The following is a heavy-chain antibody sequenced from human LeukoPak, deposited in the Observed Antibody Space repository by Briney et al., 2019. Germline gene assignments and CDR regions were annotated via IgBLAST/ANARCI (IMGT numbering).Heavy chain of an antibody. CDR3: ARNIVGATFGF. V-gene: IGHV1-2*02. CDR1: GYTFTDYY. Sequence: GASVKVSCEASGYTFTDYYVHWVRQAPGQGLEWLGWFTPNSGATNYAQKFQGRVTMAGDTSISTAYMELSRLRSDDTAVYYCARNIVGATFGFWGQGTLITVSS. D-gene: IGHD1-26*01. CDR2: FTPNSGAT. J-gene: IGHJ4*02.